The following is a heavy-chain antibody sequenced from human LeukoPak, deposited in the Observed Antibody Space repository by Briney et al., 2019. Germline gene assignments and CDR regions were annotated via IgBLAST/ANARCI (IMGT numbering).Heavy chain of an antibody. V-gene: IGHV1-3*01. D-gene: IGHD3-10*01. CDR1: GYTFTSYA. Sequence: ASVKVSCKASGYTFTSYAMHWVRRAPGQRLEWMGWINAGNGNTKYSQKFQGRVTITRDTSASTAYMELSSLRSEDTAVYYCARCITMVRGTLCFDYWGQGTLVTVSS. J-gene: IGHJ4*02. CDR3: ARCITMVRGTLCFDY. CDR2: INAGNGNT.